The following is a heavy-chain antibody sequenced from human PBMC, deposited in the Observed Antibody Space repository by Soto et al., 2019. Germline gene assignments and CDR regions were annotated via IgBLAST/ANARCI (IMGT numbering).Heavy chain of an antibody. CDR2: INAGNGNT. CDR1: GYTFTGYA. Sequence: XSVKVSSKASGYTFTGYAMHLVRHAPGQRLEWMGWINAGNGNTKYSQKFQGRVTITRDTSASAAYMELSRMSSEDTAVYYCARAVAVPADFDYWGQGTLVTVSS. CDR3: ARAVAVPADFDY. V-gene: IGHV1-3*01. J-gene: IGHJ4*02. D-gene: IGHD6-19*01.